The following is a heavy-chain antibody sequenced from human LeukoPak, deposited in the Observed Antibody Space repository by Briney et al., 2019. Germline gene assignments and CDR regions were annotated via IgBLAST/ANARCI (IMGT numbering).Heavy chain of an antibody. D-gene: IGHD7-27*01. CDR2: ISSSSSYI. CDR1: GFTFSNYN. V-gene: IGHV3-21*01. J-gene: IGHJ6*03. Sequence: GGSLRLSCAASGFTFSNYNMNWVGRAPGRGLEWVSSISSSSSYIYYADSVKGRFTISRDNAKNSLYLQMNSLRAEDTGVYYCARSELGYYYYYMDVWGKGTTVTVSS. CDR3: ARSELGYYYYYMDV.